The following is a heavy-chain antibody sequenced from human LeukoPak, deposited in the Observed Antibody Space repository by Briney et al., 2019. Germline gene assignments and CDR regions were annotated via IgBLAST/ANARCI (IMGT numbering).Heavy chain of an antibody. CDR3: AKDRIRYLSWFDP. D-gene: IGHD3-9*01. V-gene: IGHV3-30*02. CDR2: IRYDGSNK. CDR1: GFTFSSYG. J-gene: IGHJ5*02. Sequence: GGSLRLSCAASGFTFSSYGMRWVRQAPGKGLEWVAFIRYDGSNKYYADSVKGRFTISRDNSKNTLYLQMNSLRAEDTAVYYCAKDRIRYLSWFDPWGQGTLVTVSS.